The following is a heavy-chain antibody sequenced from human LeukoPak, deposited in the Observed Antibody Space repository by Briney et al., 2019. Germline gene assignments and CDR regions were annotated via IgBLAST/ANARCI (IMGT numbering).Heavy chain of an antibody. D-gene: IGHD3-10*01. J-gene: IGHJ4*02. Sequence: SETLSLTCSVSGESIISSYFWSWIRQPAGKGLEWIGRIYNTGNTDFNPSLKSRVTMSVDTSRNQFSLKVYSVTAADTAVYYCAKYASGSLVVWGQGTLVTVSS. CDR2: IYNTGNT. CDR1: GESIISSYF. V-gene: IGHV4-4*07. CDR3: AKYASGSLVV.